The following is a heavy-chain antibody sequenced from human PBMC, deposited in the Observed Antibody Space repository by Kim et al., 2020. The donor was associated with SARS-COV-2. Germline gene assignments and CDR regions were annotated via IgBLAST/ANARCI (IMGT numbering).Heavy chain of an antibody. CDR2: T. Sequence: TDSAQKFQGRITLTRNSSISTAYMELSSLRFEDTAVYFCARWEGTGWSFDYWGQGTLVTVSS. J-gene: IGHJ4*02. CDR3: ARWEGTGWSFDY. D-gene: IGHD6-19*01. V-gene: IGHV1-8*01.